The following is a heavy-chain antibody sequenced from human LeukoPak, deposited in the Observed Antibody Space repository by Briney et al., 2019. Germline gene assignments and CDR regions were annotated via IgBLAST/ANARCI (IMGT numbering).Heavy chain of an antibody. CDR1: GGSFSGYY. V-gene: IGHV4-34*01. CDR2: IYYSGST. J-gene: IGHJ4*02. CDR3: ARDPFQFDY. D-gene: IGHD3-16*01. Sequence: SETLSLTCAVYGGSFSGYYWSWIRQPPGKGLEWIGSIYYSGSTYYNPSLKSRVTISVDTSKNQFSLKLSSVTAADTAVYYRARDPFQFDYWGQGTLVTVSS.